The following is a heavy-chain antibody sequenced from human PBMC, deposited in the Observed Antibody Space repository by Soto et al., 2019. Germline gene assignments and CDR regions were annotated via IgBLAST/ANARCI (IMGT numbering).Heavy chain of an antibody. CDR3: ARRGVTIFGVAPTHYYYYYMDV. J-gene: IGHJ6*03. D-gene: IGHD3-3*01. CDR1: GYSFTSYW. Sequence: PGESLKISCKGSGYSFTSYWIGWVRQMPGKGLEWMGFIYPGDSDTRYSPSFQGQVTISADKSISTAYLQWSSLKASDTAMYYCARRGVTIFGVAPTHYYYYYMDVWGKGTTVTVSS. V-gene: IGHV5-51*01. CDR2: IYPGDSDT.